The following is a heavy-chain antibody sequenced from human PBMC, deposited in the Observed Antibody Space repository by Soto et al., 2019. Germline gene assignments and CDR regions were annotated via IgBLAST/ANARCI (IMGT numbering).Heavy chain of an antibody. Sequence: GGSLRLSCAASGFTFSDYYMSWIRQAPGKGLEWVSYISSRSSTIFYADSVKGRFTISRDNAKNSLYLQMNSLRAEDTAVYYCARDRFDYYDSSGYWRFDPWGQGTLVTVS. D-gene: IGHD3-22*01. CDR1: GFTFSDYY. V-gene: IGHV3-11*04. CDR3: ARDRFDYYDSSGYWRFDP. CDR2: ISSRSSTI. J-gene: IGHJ5*02.